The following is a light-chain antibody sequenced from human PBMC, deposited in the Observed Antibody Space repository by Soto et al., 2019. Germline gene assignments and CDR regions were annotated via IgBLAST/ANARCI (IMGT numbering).Light chain of an antibody. Sequence: SASGTPGQRVTISCSGSISNIGSNTVNWYQQLPTTAPKLLIYSNNQRPSGVPDRFSASKSGTPASLAISGLQSEDEADFYCAAWDDSLNGYVFGTGTKVTVL. CDR2: SNN. CDR1: ISNIGSNT. CDR3: AAWDDSLNGYV. V-gene: IGLV1-44*01. J-gene: IGLJ1*01.